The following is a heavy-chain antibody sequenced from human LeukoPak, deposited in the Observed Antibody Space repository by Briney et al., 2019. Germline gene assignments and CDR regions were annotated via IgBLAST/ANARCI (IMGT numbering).Heavy chain of an antibody. CDR1: GGSISSYY. V-gene: IGHV4-59*01. Sequence: SETLSLTCTVSGGSISSYYWSWIRQPPGNGLEWIGYIYYSGSTNYNPSLKSRVTISVDTSKNQFTLKLSSVTAADTAVYYCARVDRVTAIDYWGQGTLVTVSS. J-gene: IGHJ4*02. CDR3: ARVDRVTAIDY. CDR2: IYYSGST. D-gene: IGHD2-21*02.